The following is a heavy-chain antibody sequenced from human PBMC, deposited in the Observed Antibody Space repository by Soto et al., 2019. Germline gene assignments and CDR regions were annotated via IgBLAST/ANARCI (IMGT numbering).Heavy chain of an antibody. J-gene: IGHJ5*02. CDR2: IPSRGRP. CDR3: VRDQYSGYDFAL. Sequence: TLSLTCSVSGASIAGGSYYWSWVRQPPGKGLEWIGYIPSRGRPFYNPSLTSRGTISADSSKNQLSLQLTSVTAADTAVYYCVRDQYSGYDFALWGQGNLVTV. CDR1: GASIAGGSYY. V-gene: IGHV4-30-4*01. D-gene: IGHD5-12*01.